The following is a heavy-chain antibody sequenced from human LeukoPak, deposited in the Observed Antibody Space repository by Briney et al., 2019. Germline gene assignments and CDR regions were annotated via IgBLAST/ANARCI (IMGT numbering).Heavy chain of an antibody. D-gene: IGHD1-14*01. V-gene: IGHV3-23*01. CDR2: ISGRRDST. J-gene: IGHJ4*02. CDR3: AKPARTDYADY. CDR1: GFTFSSYG. Sequence: PGGSLRLSCAASGFTFSSYGMSWVRQAPGKGLEWVSTISGRRDSTSYADSVKGRFTISRDNSKNTLYLQMNSLRAEDTAVYYCAKPARTDYADYWGQGTLVTVSS.